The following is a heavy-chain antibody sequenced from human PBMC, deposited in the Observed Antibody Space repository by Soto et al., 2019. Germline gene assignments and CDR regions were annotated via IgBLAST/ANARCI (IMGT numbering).Heavy chain of an antibody. CDR2: IYYSGST. D-gene: IGHD3-10*01. Sequence: SETLYLTSTVSGGSISSSSYYWGWIRQPPGKGLEWIGSIYYSGSTYYNPSLKSRVTISVDRSKNQFSLKLSSVTAADTAVYYCARVLRGEDAFDIWGQGTMVTVSS. V-gene: IGHV4-39*07. CDR3: ARVLRGEDAFDI. J-gene: IGHJ3*02. CDR1: GGSISSSSYY.